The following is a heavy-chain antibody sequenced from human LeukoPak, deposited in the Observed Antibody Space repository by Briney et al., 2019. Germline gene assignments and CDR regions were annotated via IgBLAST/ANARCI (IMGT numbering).Heavy chain of an antibody. Sequence: SETLSLTWAVYGGSFSGYYWSWIRQPPGKGPEWIGSHYHTGRIYHNPSLNSRVTISVDTSKNQFSLKLSSVTDADTAVYYCARDGSDNWGLFDNWGRGTLVTVSS. D-gene: IGHD1-1*01. CDR2: HYHTGRI. V-gene: IGHV4-34*01. J-gene: IGHJ4*02. CDR3: ARDGSDNWGLFDN. CDR1: GGSFSGYY.